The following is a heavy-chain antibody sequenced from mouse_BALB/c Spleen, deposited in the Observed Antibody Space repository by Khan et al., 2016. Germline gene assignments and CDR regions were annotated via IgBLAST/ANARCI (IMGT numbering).Heavy chain of an antibody. D-gene: IGHD2-4*01. CDR1: GFNIKDTY. Sequence: VQLQQPGAELVKPGASVKLSCTASGFNIKDTYIHWVKQRPEQGLDWIGRIDPANGNTKYDPKFQGKATVTADTSSNTAYLQFRSLTSEDTAVYYCDRLGDDYDWFMYWGQGTLVTVSA. V-gene: IGHV14-3*02. CDR2: IDPANGNT. CDR3: DRLGDDYDWFMY. J-gene: IGHJ3*01.